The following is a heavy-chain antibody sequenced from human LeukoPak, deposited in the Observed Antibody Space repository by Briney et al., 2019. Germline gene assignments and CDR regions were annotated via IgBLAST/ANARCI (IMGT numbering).Heavy chain of an antibody. CDR1: GFTFSDYG. CDR3: ARDGDTVLTRGYYYYMDV. Sequence: GSLRLSCAASGFTFSDYGMHWVRQAPGKGLEWVSFIRYDGSNKSYADSVKGRFTISRDNARNSLYLQMNSLRAEDTALYYCARDGDTVLTRGYYYYMDVWGKGTTVTVSS. CDR2: IRYDGSNK. V-gene: IGHV3-30*02. D-gene: IGHD4-23*01. J-gene: IGHJ6*03.